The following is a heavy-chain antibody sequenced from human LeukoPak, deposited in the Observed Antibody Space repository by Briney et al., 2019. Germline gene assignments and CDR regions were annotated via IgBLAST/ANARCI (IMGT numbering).Heavy chain of an antibody. CDR2: ISGKNGKR. CDR1: GYSFSTYG. CDR3: ARDCSSDNCQRPF. J-gene: IGHJ3*01. V-gene: IGHV1-18*01. D-gene: IGHD2-2*01. Sequence: ASVKVSCKASGYSFSTYGISWLRQAPGQGLEWMGWISGKNGKRNYAQKLQGRVTLTTDTSTSTAYMELTSLRSDDTAVYYCARDCSSDNCQRPFWGQGTMVSVSS.